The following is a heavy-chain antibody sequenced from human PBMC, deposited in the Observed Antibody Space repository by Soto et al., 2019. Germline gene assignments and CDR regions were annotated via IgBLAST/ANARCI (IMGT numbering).Heavy chain of an antibody. CDR2: ISSRRSYM. CDR1: GFTFSSYS. J-gene: IGHJ4*02. V-gene: IGHV3-21*01. D-gene: IGHD6-6*01. Sequence: GGSLRLSCAASGFTFSSYSMNWVRQAPGKGLEWVSSISSRRSYMYYADSLKGRFTISRDNAKNSLYLQMNSLRAEDTGVYYCARGEQLDQFDYWGQGTLVTVSS. CDR3: ARGEQLDQFDY.